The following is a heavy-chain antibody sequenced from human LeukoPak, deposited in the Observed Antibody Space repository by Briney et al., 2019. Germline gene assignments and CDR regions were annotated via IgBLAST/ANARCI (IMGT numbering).Heavy chain of an antibody. D-gene: IGHD6-6*01. V-gene: IGHV4-38-2*01. J-gene: IGHJ4*02. CDR3: ARPSIAARSFFDY. CDR1: GYSISSGYY. CDR2: IYHSGST. Sequence: SETLSLTCAVSGYSISSGYYWGWIRQPPGKGPEWIGSIYHSGSTYYNPSLKSRVTISVDTSKNQFSLKLSSVTAADTAVYNCARPSIAARSFFDYWGQGTLVTVSS.